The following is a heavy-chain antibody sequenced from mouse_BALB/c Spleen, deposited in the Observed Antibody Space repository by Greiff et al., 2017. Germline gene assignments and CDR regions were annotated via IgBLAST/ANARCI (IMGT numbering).Heavy chain of an antibody. V-gene: IGHV1-9*01. CDR2: ILPGSGST. D-gene: IGHD1-3*01. Sequence: VQLQQSGAELMKPGASVKISCKATGYTFSSYWIEWVKQRPGHGLEWIGEILPGSGSTNYNEKFKGKATFTADTSSNTAYMQLSSLTSEDSAGYYCARSGGPPYYFDYWGQGTTLTVSS. CDR1: GYTFSSYW. J-gene: IGHJ2*01. CDR3: ARSGGPPYYFDY.